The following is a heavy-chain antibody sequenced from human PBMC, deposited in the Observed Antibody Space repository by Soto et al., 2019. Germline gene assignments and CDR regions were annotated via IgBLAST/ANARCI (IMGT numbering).Heavy chain of an antibody. Sequence: PGGSLRLSCAASGFTFSDYYMSWIRQAPGKGLEWVSSISSSGSSTYYADSVKGRFTIFRDNSKNTLYLQMNSLRAEDTAVYYCAKGNDILTGYSSFDYWGQGTLVTVSS. D-gene: IGHD3-9*01. J-gene: IGHJ4*02. CDR2: ISSSGSST. V-gene: IGHV3-23*01. CDR3: AKGNDILTGYSSFDY. CDR1: GFTFSDYY.